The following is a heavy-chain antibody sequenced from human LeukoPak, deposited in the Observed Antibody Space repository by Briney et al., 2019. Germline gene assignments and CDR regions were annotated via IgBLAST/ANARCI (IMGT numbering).Heavy chain of an antibody. D-gene: IGHD3-16*01. Sequence: SETLSLTCTVSGGSISSYYWSWIRQPPGKGLEWIGYIYYSGSTNYNPSLKSRVTISVDTSKNQFSLKLSSVTAADPAFYYCVRDRGLGRGFDPWGQGTLVTVSS. V-gene: IGHV4-59*12. J-gene: IGHJ5*02. CDR3: VRDRGLGRGFDP. CDR2: IYYSGST. CDR1: GGSISSYY.